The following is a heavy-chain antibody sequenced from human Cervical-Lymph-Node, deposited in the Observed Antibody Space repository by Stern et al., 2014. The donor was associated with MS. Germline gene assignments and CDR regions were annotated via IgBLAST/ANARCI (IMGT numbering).Heavy chain of an antibody. CDR2: IIPIIGTA. Sequence: DQLVESGAEVQKPGSSVKVSCRASGGTFSSSDISWVRHAPGQGLVWMGSIIPIIGTANYAQKYQGRVTITADESTSTAYMELSSLRSEDTAIYYCALGGFGHYFEYWGQGTLVTVSS. D-gene: IGHD3-10*01. J-gene: IGHJ4*02. V-gene: IGHV1-69*11. CDR1: GGTFSSSD. CDR3: ALGGFGHYFEY.